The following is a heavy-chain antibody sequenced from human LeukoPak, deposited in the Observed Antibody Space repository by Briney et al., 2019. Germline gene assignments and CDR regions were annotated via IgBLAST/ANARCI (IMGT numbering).Heavy chain of an antibody. J-gene: IGHJ4*02. V-gene: IGHV4-39*07. D-gene: IGHD2-21*02. Sequence: PSETLSLTCTVSGGSIRSSYYYWGWIRQPPGKGLEWIGEINHSGSTNYNPSLKSRVTISVDTSKNQFSLKLSSVTAADTAVYYCARGHCGGDCYPPRFDDYWGQGTLVTVSS. CDR1: GGSIRSSYYY. CDR2: INHSGST. CDR3: ARGHCGGDCYPPRFDDY.